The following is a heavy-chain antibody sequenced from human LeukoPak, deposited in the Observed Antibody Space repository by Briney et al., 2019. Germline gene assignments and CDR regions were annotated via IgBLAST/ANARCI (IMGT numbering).Heavy chain of an antibody. D-gene: IGHD1-26*01. J-gene: IGHJ4*02. CDR3: AGVQSVFVADQWVEGFLDY. Sequence: PSETLSLTCMVSRGSFNVYYWSWVRQPAGEGLGWIGRIHARGRTSYNPSLTSRLTMSIDTATPQFSLKLTSVTAADTAVYYCAGVQSVFVADQWVEGFLDYWGQGALVTVSS. CDR2: IHARGRT. V-gene: IGHV4-4*07. CDR1: RGSFNVYY.